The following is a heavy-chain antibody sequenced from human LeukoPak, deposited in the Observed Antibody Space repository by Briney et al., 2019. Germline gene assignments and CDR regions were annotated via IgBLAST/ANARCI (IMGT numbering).Heavy chain of an antibody. V-gene: IGHV1-8*01. Sequence: ASVKVSCKASGYAFTSYDINWVRQATGQGLEWMGWMNPNSGNTGYAQKFQGRVTMTRNTSISTAYMELSSLRSEDTAVYYCASWYSSRWYRDAFDIWGQGTMVTVSS. CDR2: MNPNSGNT. CDR1: GYAFTSYD. J-gene: IGHJ3*02. CDR3: ASWYSSRWYRDAFDI. D-gene: IGHD6-13*01.